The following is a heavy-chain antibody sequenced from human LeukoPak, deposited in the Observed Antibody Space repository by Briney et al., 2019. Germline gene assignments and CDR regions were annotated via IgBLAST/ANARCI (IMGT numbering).Heavy chain of an antibody. CDR2: MSHSGSA. V-gene: IGHV4-30-2*01. D-gene: IGHD2-2*01. CDR3: ARRYCSSTNCSPFDY. CDR1: GGSISSGGYS. J-gene: IGHJ4*02. Sequence: SETLSLTCAVSGGSISSGGYSWSWIRQPPGKGLEWIGYMSHSGSADYNPSLKSRVTISVDRSRNQFSLKLSSVTAADSAMYYCARRYCSSTNCSPFDYWGQGTLVTVSS.